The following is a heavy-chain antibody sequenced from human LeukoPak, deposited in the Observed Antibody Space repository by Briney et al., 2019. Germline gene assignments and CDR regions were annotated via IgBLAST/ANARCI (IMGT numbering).Heavy chain of an antibody. CDR3: AAAVTTGRAEHY. D-gene: IGHD4-17*01. V-gene: IGHV3-23*05. Sequence: GGPLRLSCAPSGFTFSSYAMTWVRQAPGKGLEWVSGISKSGNNTYYADSVAGRLTISRDNPKNTLYLQMNSLRADDTAVYYCAAAVTTGRAEHYWGQGTLVTVSS. CDR2: ISKSGNNT. CDR1: GFTFSSYA. J-gene: IGHJ4*02.